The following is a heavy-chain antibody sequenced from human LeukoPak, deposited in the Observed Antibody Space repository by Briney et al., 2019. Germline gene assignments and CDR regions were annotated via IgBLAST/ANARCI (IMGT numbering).Heavy chain of an antibody. CDR2: ISGSGGST. J-gene: IGHJ4*02. V-gene: IGHV3-23*01. D-gene: IGHD3-10*01. CDR3: AKLGYGSGSYSDLDY. Sequence: GGSLRLSCAASGFTFSSYAMSWVRQAPEKGLEWVPAISGSGGSTYYADSVKGRFTISRDNSKNTLYLQMNSLRAEDTAVYYCAKLGYGSGSYSDLDYWGQGTLVTVSS. CDR1: GFTFSSYA.